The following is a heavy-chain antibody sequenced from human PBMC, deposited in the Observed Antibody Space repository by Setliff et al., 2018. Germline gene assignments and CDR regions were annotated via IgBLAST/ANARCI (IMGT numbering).Heavy chain of an antibody. Sequence: PSETLSLTCTVSGGPFSGASIWSWIRQPPGKGLEFIGYVYHSGTAKYDPSRGSRAIMSVDASKNEISLKLKSVTAADTAVYYCAKGGTYRYFDFWGQGAPVTVSS. CDR3: AKGGTYRYFDF. D-gene: IGHD1-1*01. CDR1: GGPFSGAS. CDR2: VYHSGTA. V-gene: IGHV4-59*01. J-gene: IGHJ4*02.